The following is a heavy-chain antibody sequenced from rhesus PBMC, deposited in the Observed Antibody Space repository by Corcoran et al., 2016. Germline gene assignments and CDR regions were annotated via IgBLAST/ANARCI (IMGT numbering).Heavy chain of an antibody. Sequence: EVQLVESGGGLAKPGGSLRLSCAASGFTFSNYWMYWVRQAPGKGVEGISAIDSAGRGTYYADSVKGRFTISRENAKKTLYLQMESLRTEDTAVYHCARDSIGYWGQGVLVTVSS. CDR2: IDSAGRGT. CDR3: ARDSIGY. D-gene: IGHD1-44*01. V-gene: IGHV3-28*02. CDR1: GFTFSNYW. J-gene: IGHJ4*01.